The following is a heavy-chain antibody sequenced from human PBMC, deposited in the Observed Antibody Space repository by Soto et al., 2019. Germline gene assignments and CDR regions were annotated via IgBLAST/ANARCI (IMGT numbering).Heavy chain of an antibody. D-gene: IGHD3-3*01. CDR3: AKGPFYDFWSGDYFDY. Sequence: GGSLRLSCAASGFTFSSYAMSWVRQAPGKGLEWVSAISGSGGSTYYADSVKGRFTISRDNSKNTLYLQMNSLRAEDTALYYCAKGPFYDFWSGDYFDYWGQGTLVTVSS. CDR2: ISGSGGST. J-gene: IGHJ4*02. CDR1: GFTFSSYA. V-gene: IGHV3-23*01.